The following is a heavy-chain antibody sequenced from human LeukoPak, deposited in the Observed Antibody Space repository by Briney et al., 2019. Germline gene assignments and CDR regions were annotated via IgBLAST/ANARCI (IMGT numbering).Heavy chain of an antibody. CDR3: TRDLGYSSSSFGMDV. J-gene: IGHJ6*02. CDR1: GFTFGDYA. CDR2: IRSKAYGGTT. V-gene: IGHV3-49*04. Sequence: GGSLRLSCTASGFTFGDYAMSRVRQAPGKGLEWVGFIRSKAYGGTTEYAASVKGRFTISRDDSKSIAYLQMNSLKTEDTAVYYCTRDLGYSSSSFGMDVWGQGTTVTVSS. D-gene: IGHD6-6*01.